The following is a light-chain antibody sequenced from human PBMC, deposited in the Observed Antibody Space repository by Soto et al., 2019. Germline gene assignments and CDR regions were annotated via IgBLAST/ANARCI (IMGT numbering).Light chain of an antibody. Sequence: IVLPQSPLSLPVTPGEPASISCRSSQSLLHSNGYNYLDWYLQKPGQSPKXLIYLGSNRASGVHDSFSGSGSGTDFTLKIRRVEAEDVGVYYCMQPLQSWTFGQGTKVDIK. CDR3: MQPLQSWT. J-gene: IGKJ1*01. V-gene: IGKV2-28*01. CDR1: QSLLHSNGYNY. CDR2: LGS.